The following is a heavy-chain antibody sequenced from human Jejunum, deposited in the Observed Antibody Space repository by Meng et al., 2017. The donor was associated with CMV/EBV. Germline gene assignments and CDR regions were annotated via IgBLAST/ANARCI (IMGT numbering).Heavy chain of an antibody. CDR2: VSYIGGI. Sequence: SLTCTVSGGSFSSYYYTWIRQPPWKGLEWIGSVSYIGGINYSPSHKSRVTISIDTSQNQFSLKLRSVTAADTAVYFCARGSYYFDYWGQGTLVTVSS. CDR1: GGSFSSYY. V-gene: IGHV4-59*01. J-gene: IGHJ4*02. CDR3: ARGSYYFDY.